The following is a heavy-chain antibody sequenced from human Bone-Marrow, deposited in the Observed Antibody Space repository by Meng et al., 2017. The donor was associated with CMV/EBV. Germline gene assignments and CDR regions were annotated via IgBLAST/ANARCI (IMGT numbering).Heavy chain of an antibody. CDR1: GFTFSSYG. CDR2: IDKSSTYI. D-gene: IGHD4-17*01. J-gene: IGHJ4*02. V-gene: IGHV3-21*01. Sequence: GESLKISCAASGFTFSSYGMHWVRQAPGKGLEWVASIDKSSTYIYYADSLKGRFTISRDNARNSLYLQVNSLRAEDTALYYCTRGSYGNYGDWGQGTLVTVSS. CDR3: TRGSYGNYGD.